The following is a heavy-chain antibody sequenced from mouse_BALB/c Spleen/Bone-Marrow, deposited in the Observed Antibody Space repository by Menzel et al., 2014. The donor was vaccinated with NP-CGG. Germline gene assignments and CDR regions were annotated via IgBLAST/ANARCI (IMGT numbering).Heavy chain of an antibody. Sequence: VQLQQSGAELVRPGASVKLPCKASGYTFTSYWMNWVKQRPEQGLEWIGRIDPYDSETHYNQKFKDKAILTVDKSSSSAYMQLSSLTSEDAAVYYCARGRDYDVFAYWGQGTLVTVSA. CDR1: GYTFTSYW. V-gene: IGHV1-52*01. D-gene: IGHD2-4*01. CDR2: IDPYDSET. J-gene: IGHJ3*01. CDR3: ARGRDYDVFAY.